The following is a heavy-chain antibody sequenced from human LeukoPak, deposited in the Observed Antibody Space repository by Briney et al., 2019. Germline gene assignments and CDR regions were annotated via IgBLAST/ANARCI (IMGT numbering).Heavy chain of an antibody. CDR3: ARDSRSGWGNWFDP. CDR2: IYYRGST. V-gene: IGHV4-39*07. Sequence: SETLSLTCAVSGGSISSTIYYWGWIRQPPGKGLEWIGSIYYRGSTYYNPSLKSRVAISVDTSKNQFSLKLSSVTAADTAVYYCARDSRSGWGNWFDPWGQGTLVTVSS. CDR1: GGSISSTIYY. D-gene: IGHD6-19*01. J-gene: IGHJ5*02.